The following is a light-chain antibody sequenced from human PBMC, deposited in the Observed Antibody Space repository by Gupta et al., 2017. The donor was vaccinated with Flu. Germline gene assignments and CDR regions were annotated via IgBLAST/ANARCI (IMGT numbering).Light chain of an antibody. V-gene: IGLV10-54*04. CDR2: RNN. J-gene: IGLJ3*02. Sequence: AGLTQPPSLSEDLRQTATLTCTGNGNNVGNQGAAWLQQHQGHPPKLLSYRNNNRPSGISPRFSASRSGSTASLTIAGLQPEDEADYYCSAWDRSLNGWVFGGGTRLTVL. CDR1: GNNVGNQG. CDR3: SAWDRSLNGWV.